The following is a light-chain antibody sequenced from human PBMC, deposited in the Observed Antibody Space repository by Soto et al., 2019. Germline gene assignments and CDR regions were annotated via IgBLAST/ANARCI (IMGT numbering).Light chain of an antibody. V-gene: IGKV1-13*02. J-gene: IGKJ2*01. Sequence: IQLTQSPSSLSASVGDRVTITCPASQGISSALAWYQHKPGKAPKLLIYDASSLESGVPSRFSGSGSGTDFTLTISSLQPEDFATYYCQQFNSYLYTFGQGTKVEIK. CDR1: QGISSA. CDR2: DAS. CDR3: QQFNSYLYT.